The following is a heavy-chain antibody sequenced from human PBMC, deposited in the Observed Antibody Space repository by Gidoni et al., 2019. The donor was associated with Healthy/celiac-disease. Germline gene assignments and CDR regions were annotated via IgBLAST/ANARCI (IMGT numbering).Heavy chain of an antibody. CDR2: IIPIFGTA. D-gene: IGHD3-9*01. Sequence: QVQFVQSGANVKKPRSSVKVACKGSGVTFSSSAIRWLRQAPGQGLEWQGGIIPIFGTANYVQKFQGRVTITADESTSTEYMELSSLRSEDTAVYYCARGYYDSQPDRYYYYYMDVWGKGTTVTVSS. V-gene: IGHV1-69*01. J-gene: IGHJ6*03. CDR1: GVTFSSSA. CDR3: ARGYYDSQPDRYYYYYMDV.